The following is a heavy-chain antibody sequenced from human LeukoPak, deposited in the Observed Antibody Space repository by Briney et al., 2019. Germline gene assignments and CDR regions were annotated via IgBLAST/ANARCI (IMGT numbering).Heavy chain of an antibody. V-gene: IGHV3-21*01. D-gene: IGHD3-3*01. CDR3: AKDGVGLPHYYMDV. Sequence: GGSLRLSCAASGFTFSSYSMNWVRQAPGKGLEWVSSISSSSSYIYYADSVKGRFTISRDNAKNSLYLQMNSLRAGDTAVYYCAKDGVGLPHYYMDVWGKGTTVTVSS. CDR1: GFTFSSYS. J-gene: IGHJ6*03. CDR2: ISSSSSYI.